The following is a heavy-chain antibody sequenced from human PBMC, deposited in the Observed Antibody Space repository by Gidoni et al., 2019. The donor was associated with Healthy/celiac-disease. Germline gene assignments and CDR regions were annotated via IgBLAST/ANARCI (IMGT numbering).Heavy chain of an antibody. CDR2: IYSGGST. V-gene: IGHV3-66*01. CDR1: GLTVSSTY. J-gene: IGHJ4*02. CDR3: AREHQYSGSYRSPPFV. D-gene: IGHD1-26*01. Sequence: EVQLVESGGGLVQPGGSLRLSCAASGLTVSSTYMSWVRQAPGKGLEWVSVIYSGGSTYYADSVKGRFTISRDNSKNTLYLQMNSLRAEDTAVYYCAREHQYSGSYRSPPFVWGQGTLVTVSS.